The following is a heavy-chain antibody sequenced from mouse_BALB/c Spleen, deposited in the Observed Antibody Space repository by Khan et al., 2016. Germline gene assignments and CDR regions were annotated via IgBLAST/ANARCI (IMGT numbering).Heavy chain of an antibody. CDR2: VFPGSCCH. V-gene: IGHV1-9*01. D-gene: IGHD2-14*01. Sequence: QVPPKQAGAELMKPGASVEISCKATGYTFSSHWIEWVKQRPGHGLAWIGEVFPGSCCHNYNEKFKGKATFPADTSSNTAYRHLSSLTSENSAVYYCARDYGYETAMDYWGQGTADTVSS. J-gene: IGHJ4*01. CDR3: ARDYGYETAMDY. CDR1: GYTFSSHW.